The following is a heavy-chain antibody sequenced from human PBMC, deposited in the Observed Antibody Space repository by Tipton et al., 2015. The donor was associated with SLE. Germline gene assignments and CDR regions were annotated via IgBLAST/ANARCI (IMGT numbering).Heavy chain of an antibody. CDR3: ARVRIASFVDY. D-gene: IGHD6-13*01. CDR2: SEK. J-gene: IGHJ4*02. V-gene: IGHV3-7*03. Sequence: SEKYYVDSVKGRFTISRDNAKNSLYLQMNSLRAEDTAVYYCARVRIASFVDYWGQGTLVTVSS.